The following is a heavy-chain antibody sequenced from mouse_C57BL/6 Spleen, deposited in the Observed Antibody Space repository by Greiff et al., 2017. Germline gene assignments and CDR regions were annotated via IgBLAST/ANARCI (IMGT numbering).Heavy chain of an antibody. V-gene: IGHV1-80*01. J-gene: IGHJ2*01. CDR2: IYPGDGDT. Sequence: QVQLQQSGAELVKPGASVKISCKASGYAFSSYWMNWVKQRPGKGLEWIGQIYPGDGDTNYNGKFKGKATLTADKSSSTAYMQLSSLTSEDSAVYFCARYDYDVEGRDYFDYWGQGTTLTVSS. D-gene: IGHD2-4*01. CDR3: ARYDYDVEGRDYFDY. CDR1: GYAFSSYW.